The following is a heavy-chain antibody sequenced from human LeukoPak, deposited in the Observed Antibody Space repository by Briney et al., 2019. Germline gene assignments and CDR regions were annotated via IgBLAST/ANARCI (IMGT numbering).Heavy chain of an antibody. CDR3: ASNTLGYSSSPTP. CDR1: GFTFSSYS. CDR2: ISSSSSTI. V-gene: IGHV3-48*04. J-gene: IGHJ4*02. Sequence: PGGSLRLSCAASGFTFSSYSMNWVRQAPGKGLEWVSYISSSSSTIYYADSVKGRFTISRDNAKNSLYLQMNSLRAEDTAVYYCASNTLGYSSSPTPWGQGTLVTVSS. D-gene: IGHD6-13*01.